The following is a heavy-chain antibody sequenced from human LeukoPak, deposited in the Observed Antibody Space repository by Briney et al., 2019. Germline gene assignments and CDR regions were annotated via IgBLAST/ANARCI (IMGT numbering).Heavy chain of an antibody. J-gene: IGHJ4*02. CDR3: AKDRDYDSSGYYYFDY. CDR1: GGSISSGGYS. Sequence: SETLSLTCAVSGGSISSGGYSWSWIRQPPGKGLEWIGYIYYSGSTNYNPSLKSRVTISVDTSKNQFSLKLSSVTAADTAVYYCAKDRDYDSSGYYYFDYWGQGTLVTVSS. CDR2: IYYSGST. D-gene: IGHD3-22*01. V-gene: IGHV4-61*08.